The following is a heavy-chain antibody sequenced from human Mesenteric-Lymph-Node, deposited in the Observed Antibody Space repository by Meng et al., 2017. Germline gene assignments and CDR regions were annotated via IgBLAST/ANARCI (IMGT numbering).Heavy chain of an antibody. J-gene: IGHJ4*01. D-gene: IGHD3-9*01. Sequence: SETLSLTCTVSGGSISSSSYYWGWIRQPPGKGLEWIGSIYYSGSTYYNPSLKSRVTISVDTSKNQFSLKLSSVTAADTAVYYCARDLGPPETYYDILTGYYNAAVFDYWGHGKLV. CDR2: IYYSGST. CDR1: GGSISSSSYY. V-gene: IGHV4-39*07. CDR3: ARDLGPPETYYDILTGYYNAAVFDY.